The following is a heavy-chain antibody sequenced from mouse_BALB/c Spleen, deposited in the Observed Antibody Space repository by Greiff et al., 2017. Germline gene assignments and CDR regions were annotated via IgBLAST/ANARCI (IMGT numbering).Heavy chain of an antibody. CDR1: GYTFTSYW. D-gene: IGHD1-1*01. J-gene: IGHJ2*01. CDR2: INPSTGYT. Sequence: QVHVKQSGAELAKPGASVKMSCKASGYTFTSYWMHWVKQRPGQGLEWIGYINPSTGYTEYNQKFKDKATLTADKSSSTAYMQLSSLTSEDSAVYYCARRYYGSSYYFDYWGHGTTLTVSS. V-gene: IGHV1-7*01. CDR3: ARRYYGSSYYFDY.